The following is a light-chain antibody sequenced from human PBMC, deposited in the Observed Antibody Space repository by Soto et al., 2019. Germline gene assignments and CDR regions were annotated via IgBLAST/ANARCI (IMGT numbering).Light chain of an antibody. V-gene: IGLV2-23*01. CDR3: CSYAGSSTSWL. J-gene: IGLJ3*02. Sequence: QSALTQPASVSGSPGQSITISCTGTSSDAGNDNFVSWYQQHPCKAPKVIIYEDSTRPSGVSNRISGSKSGNTASLTISGVQAEDEADYYCCSYAGSSTSWLFGGGTKLTVL. CDR1: SSDAGNDNF. CDR2: EDS.